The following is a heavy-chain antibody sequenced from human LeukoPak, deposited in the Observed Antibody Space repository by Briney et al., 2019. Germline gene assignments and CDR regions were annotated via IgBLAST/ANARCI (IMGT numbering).Heavy chain of an antibody. Sequence: SETLSLTCTVSGDSISRSSYCWDWIRQPPGKGLEWIGNIYNSANTHYNPSLKTRITMSVDTSKNQFSPKLNSVTAADTGIYYCARHSRSGYIGYENAFDIWGQGTMVTVSS. D-gene: IGHD5-12*01. CDR1: GDSISRSSYC. V-gene: IGHV4-39*01. CDR2: IYNSANT. CDR3: ARHSRSGYIGYENAFDI. J-gene: IGHJ3*02.